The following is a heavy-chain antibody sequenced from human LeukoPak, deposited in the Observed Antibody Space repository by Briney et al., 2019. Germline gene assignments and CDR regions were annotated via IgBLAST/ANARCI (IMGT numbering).Heavy chain of an antibody. CDR1: GFTVSSNY. CDR2: IYSGGDT. J-gene: IGHJ3*02. Sequence: GGSLRLSCAASGFTVSSNYMSWVRQAPGKGLEWVSVIYSGGDTYFPDSVKGRFTISRDNSKNTLYLQMNSLRAEDTAVYYCARGWLGDIWGQGTMVTVSS. CDR3: ARGWLGDI. V-gene: IGHV3-53*01. D-gene: IGHD5-12*01.